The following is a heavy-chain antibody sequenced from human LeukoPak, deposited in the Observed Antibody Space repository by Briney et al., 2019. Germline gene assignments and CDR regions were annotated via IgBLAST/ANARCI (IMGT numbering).Heavy chain of an antibody. J-gene: IGHJ6*04. V-gene: IGHV3-30*04. CDR3: ARPSEPSSGMDV. Sequence: GGSLRLSCAASGFTFSSYAMHWVRQAPGKGLEWVAVISYDGSNKYYADSVKGRFTISRDNSKNTLYLQMNSLRAEDTAVYYCARPSEPSSGMDVWGKGTTVTISS. D-gene: IGHD3-10*01. CDR1: GFTFSSYA. CDR2: ISYDGSNK.